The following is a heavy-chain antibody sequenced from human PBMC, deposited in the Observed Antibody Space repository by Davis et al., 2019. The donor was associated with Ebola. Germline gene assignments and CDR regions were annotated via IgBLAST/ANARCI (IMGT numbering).Heavy chain of an antibody. CDR3: ARSSYQPEY. CDR2: INPDGSFT. CDR1: GFTFSNFW. Sequence: PGGSLRLSCAASGFTFSNFWMHWVRQAPGKGLVWVSRINPDGSFTSYAESVKGRFSVSRDSTNNTLYLQIDSLRAEDTAVYYCARSSYQPEYWGQGTLVTVSS. V-gene: IGHV3-74*01. J-gene: IGHJ4*02. D-gene: IGHD2-2*01.